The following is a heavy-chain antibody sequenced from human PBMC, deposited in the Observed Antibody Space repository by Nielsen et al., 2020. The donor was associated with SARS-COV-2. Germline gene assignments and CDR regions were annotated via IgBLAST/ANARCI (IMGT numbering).Heavy chain of an antibody. V-gene: IGHV3-30*18. CDR2: ISYDGSNK. CDR3: AKDRDGYNFFEVEHPDAFDI. D-gene: IGHD5-24*01. J-gene: IGHJ3*02. CDR1: GFTFSSYG. Sequence: GGSLRLSCAASGFTFSSYGMHWVRQAPGKGLEWVAVISYDGSNKYYADSVKGRFTISRDNSKNTLYLQMNSLRAEDTAVYYCAKDRDGYNFFEVEHPDAFDIWGQGTMVTVSS.